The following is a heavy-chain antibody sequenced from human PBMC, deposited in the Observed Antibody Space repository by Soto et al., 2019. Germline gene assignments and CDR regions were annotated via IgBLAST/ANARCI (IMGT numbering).Heavy chain of an antibody. CDR3: ASLSGVYAIPRTYFFDY. J-gene: IGHJ4*02. Sequence: QVQLVQSGAEVKKPGSSVKVSCKASGGTFSSYAISWVRQAPGQGLEWMGGIIPIFGTANYAQKFQGRVTITADESTSTAYMERSSLRSEDTAVYYCASLSGVYAIPRTYFFDYWGQGTLVTVSS. D-gene: IGHD2-8*01. CDR2: IIPIFGTA. V-gene: IGHV1-69*01. CDR1: GGTFSSYA.